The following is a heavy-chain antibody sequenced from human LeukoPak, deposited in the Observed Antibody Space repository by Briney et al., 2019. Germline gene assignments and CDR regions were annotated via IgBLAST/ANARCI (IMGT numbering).Heavy chain of an antibody. J-gene: IGHJ4*02. Sequence: PGGSLRLSCAASGFTFSSYAMSWVRQAPGKGLEWVSAISGSGGSTYYADSVKGRFTISRDNSKNTLYLQMNSLRAEDTAVYYCARGGYCSSGRCYYFDYWGQGTLVTVSS. D-gene: IGHD2-15*01. CDR1: GFTFSSYA. V-gene: IGHV3-23*01. CDR3: ARGGYCSSGRCYYFDY. CDR2: ISGSGGST.